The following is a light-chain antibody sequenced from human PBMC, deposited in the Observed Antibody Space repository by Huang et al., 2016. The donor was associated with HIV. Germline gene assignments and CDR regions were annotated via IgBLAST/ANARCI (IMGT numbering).Light chain of an antibody. CDR1: QSVSSGY. CDR2: GAS. V-gene: IGKV3-20*01. CDR3: QQYGGSPIT. J-gene: IGKJ5*01. Sequence: EIVLTQSPGTLSLFPGERATLACRASQSVSSGYLAWYQQKPGQAPRLLIYGASNGATGIPARFSGSGSGTDFTLTISRVEPEDFAVYYCQQYGGSPITFGQGTRLEIK.